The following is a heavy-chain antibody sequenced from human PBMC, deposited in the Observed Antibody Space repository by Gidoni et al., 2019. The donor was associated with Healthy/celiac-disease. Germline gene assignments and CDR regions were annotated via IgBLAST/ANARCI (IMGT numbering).Heavy chain of an antibody. CDR2: ISYDGSNK. V-gene: IGHV3-30-3*01. Sequence: QVQLVESGGGVVKPGRSLRRACAASGFTFSSYAMQWVRQAPGQGLELVAVISYDGSNKYSADSAKGRFPISRDNSKNTLYLQMNSLRAEDTAVYYCARDGRRATQWLFWGGNWFDPWGQGTLVTVSS. J-gene: IGHJ5*02. D-gene: IGHD6-19*01. CDR1: GFTFSSYA. CDR3: ARDGRRATQWLFWGGNWFDP.